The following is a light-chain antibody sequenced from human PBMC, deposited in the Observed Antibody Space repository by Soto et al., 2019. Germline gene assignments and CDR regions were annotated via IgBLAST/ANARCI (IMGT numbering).Light chain of an antibody. J-gene: IGKJ4*01. CDR2: AAS. V-gene: IGKV1-39*01. CDR1: QSISSY. Sequence: DIQMTQSPSSLSASVGDRVTITCRASQSISSYLYWYQQKPGKAPKLLIDAASSLQSGVPSRFSGIGSLSDFTLTISSLQPKDFATYYGQQSYSTPLTFGGGTKVEIK. CDR3: QQSYSTPLT.